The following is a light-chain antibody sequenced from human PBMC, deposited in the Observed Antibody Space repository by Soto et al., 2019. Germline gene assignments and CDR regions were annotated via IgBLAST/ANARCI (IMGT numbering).Light chain of an antibody. CDR3: QQYDTWPPA. CDR2: GAS. V-gene: IGKV3-15*01. CDR1: QSVSSN. J-gene: IGKJ2*01. Sequence: EVLMTQSPATLSVSPGERATLSCRASQSVSSNLAWYQQEPGQAPRLLIYGASTRAPGIPDRFSGSGSGTEFTLTISSLQSEDLAVFFCQQYDTWPPAFGQGTKVEIK.